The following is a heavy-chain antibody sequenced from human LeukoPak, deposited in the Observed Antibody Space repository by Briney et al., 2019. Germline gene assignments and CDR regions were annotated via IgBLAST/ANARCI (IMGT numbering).Heavy chain of an antibody. Sequence: GASVKVSCKXSGGTFSSYAISWVRQAPGQGLEWMGRIIPIFGTANYAQKFQGRVTITTGESTSTAYMELSSLRSEDTAVYYCAREPYSSGWYYFDYWGQGTLVTVSS. CDR3: AREPYSSGWYYFDY. CDR2: IIPIFGTA. D-gene: IGHD6-19*01. J-gene: IGHJ4*02. CDR1: GGTFSSYA. V-gene: IGHV1-69*05.